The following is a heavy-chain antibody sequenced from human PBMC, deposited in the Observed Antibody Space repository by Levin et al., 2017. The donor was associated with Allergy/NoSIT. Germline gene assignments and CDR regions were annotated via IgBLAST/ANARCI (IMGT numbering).Heavy chain of an antibody. D-gene: IGHD2-2*01. CDR2: MNPNSGNT. CDR1: GYTFTSYD. V-gene: IGHV1-8*01. CDR3: ARYTYATPYYFDY. Sequence: ASVKVSCKASGYTFTSYDINWVRQATGQGLEWMGWMNPNSGNTGYAQKFQGRVTMTRNTSISTAYMELSSLRSEDTAVYYCARYTYATPYYFDYWGQGTLVTVSS. J-gene: IGHJ4*02.